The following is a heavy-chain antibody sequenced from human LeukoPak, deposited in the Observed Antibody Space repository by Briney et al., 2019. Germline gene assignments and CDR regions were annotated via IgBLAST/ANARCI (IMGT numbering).Heavy chain of an antibody. D-gene: IGHD4-11*01. CDR1: GGSISSSGYS. J-gene: IGHJ4*02. CDR3: ARTVTTTHFDY. V-gene: IGHV4-30-2*01. CDR2: IYHSGGT. Sequence: PSGTLSLTCAVSGGSISSSGYSWSWIRQPPGKGLEWIGYIYHSGGTYYNPSLKSRVTISVDRSSNQFSLKLTSVTAADTAVYYCARTVTTTHFDYWGQGTLVTVSS.